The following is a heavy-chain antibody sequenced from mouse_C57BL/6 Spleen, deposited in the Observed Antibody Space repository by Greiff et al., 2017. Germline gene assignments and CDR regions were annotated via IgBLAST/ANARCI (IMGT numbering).Heavy chain of an antibody. D-gene: IGHD1-1*01. CDR3: AREGYYGSGGYFDV. Sequence: VQLQQSGAELVRPGTSVKVSCKASGYAFTNYLIEWVKQRPGQGLEWIGVINPGSGGTNYNEKFKGKATLTADKSSSTAYMQLSSLTSEDSAVYFCAREGYYGSGGYFDVWGTGTTVTVSS. V-gene: IGHV1-54*01. J-gene: IGHJ1*03. CDR2: INPGSGGT. CDR1: GYAFTNYL.